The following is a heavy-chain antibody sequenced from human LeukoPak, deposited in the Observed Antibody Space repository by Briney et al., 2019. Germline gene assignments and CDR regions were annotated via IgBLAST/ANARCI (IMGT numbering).Heavy chain of an antibody. Sequence: GGSLRLSCAASGFTFDDYAMHWVRQAPGKGLEWASGISWNSGSIGYADSVKGRFTISRDNAKNSLYLQMNSLRAEDTALYYCAKGSWELPDNWFDPWGQGTLVTVSS. CDR3: AKGSWELPDNWFDP. CDR1: GFTFDDYA. D-gene: IGHD1-26*01. J-gene: IGHJ5*02. CDR2: ISWNSGSI. V-gene: IGHV3-9*01.